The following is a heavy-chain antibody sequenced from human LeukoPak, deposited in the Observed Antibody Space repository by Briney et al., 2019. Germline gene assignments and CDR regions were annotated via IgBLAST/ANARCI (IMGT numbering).Heavy chain of an antibody. Sequence: PGGSLRLSCAASGFTFSSYGMHWVRQAPGKGLEWVAVIWYDGSNKYYADSVKGRFTISRDNSKNTLYLQMNSLRAEDTAVYYCARDPEEYGSGSHYNYFDYWGQGTLVTVSS. CDR1: GFTFSSYG. CDR2: IWYDGSNK. J-gene: IGHJ4*02. D-gene: IGHD3-10*01. V-gene: IGHV3-33*01. CDR3: ARDPEEYGSGSHYNYFDY.